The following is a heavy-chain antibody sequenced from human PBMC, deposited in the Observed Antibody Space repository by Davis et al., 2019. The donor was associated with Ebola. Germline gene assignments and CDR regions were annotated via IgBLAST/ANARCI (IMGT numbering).Heavy chain of an antibody. CDR1: GFTFSSYA. D-gene: IGHD3-3*01. J-gene: IGHJ5*02. Sequence: GGSLRLSCAASGFTFSSYAMSWVRQAPGKGLEWVSAISGSGGSTYYADSVKGRFTISRDNAKNSLYLQMNSLRAEDTAVYYCARDSASITIFGVAPLGQGTLVTVSS. CDR3: ARDSASITIFGVAP. CDR2: ISGSGGST. V-gene: IGHV3-23*01.